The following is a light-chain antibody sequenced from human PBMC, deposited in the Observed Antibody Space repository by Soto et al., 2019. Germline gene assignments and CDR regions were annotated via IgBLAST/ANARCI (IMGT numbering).Light chain of an antibody. Sequence: DIQMTQSPSSVSASVGDRVTISCQASQGISRSLAWYQQKPGKAPKLLIFAASSLQSGVPSRFSGSRSGPDFTLTISSLQPEDFATYYCQQSYSSPPTFGQGTKVDIK. CDR1: QGISRS. CDR2: AAS. CDR3: QQSYSSPPT. V-gene: IGKV1-12*01. J-gene: IGKJ1*01.